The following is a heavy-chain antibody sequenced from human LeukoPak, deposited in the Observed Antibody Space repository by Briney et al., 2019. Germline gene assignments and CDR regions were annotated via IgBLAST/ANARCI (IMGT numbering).Heavy chain of an antibody. Sequence: SETLSLTCTVSGGSISSYYWSWIRHPPGQGLEWIGYIYYSGSTNYNPSLKSRVTISVDTSKNQFSLKLSSVTAEDTAVYCCARGSGSTYYYGMDVWGQGTTVTVSS. CDR2: IYYSGST. V-gene: IGHV4-59*01. CDR3: ARGSGSTYYYGMDV. CDR1: GGSISSYY. J-gene: IGHJ6*02. D-gene: IGHD2-2*01.